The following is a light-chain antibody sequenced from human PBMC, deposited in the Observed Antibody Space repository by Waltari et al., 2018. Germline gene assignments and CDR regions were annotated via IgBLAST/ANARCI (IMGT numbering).Light chain of an antibody. CDR2: EVT. CDR3: SSYADGHGHV. J-gene: IGLJ1*01. V-gene: IGLV2-8*01. Sequence: QSALTQPPSASGSPGQTVTFSCTGTNSDVGDSKYVSWYQQHPGKPPKLIIFEVTQRPSGVPYRPSGSKSGNTASLTISGLQAEDEADYYCSSYADGHGHVFGTGTKVTVL. CDR1: NSDVGDSKY.